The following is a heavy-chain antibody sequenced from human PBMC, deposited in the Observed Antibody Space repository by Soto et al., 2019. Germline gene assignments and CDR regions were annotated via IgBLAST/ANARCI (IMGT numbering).Heavy chain of an antibody. CDR1: EKSFTDDG. V-gene: IGHV1-18*04. J-gene: IGHJ6*02. CDR2: ISGYNAKT. D-gene: IGHD2-8*02. CDR3: AETGGNYFGLDV. Sequence: GASVXGAWKCAEKSFTDDGGSWCLQAPGQGLEWLGWISGYNAKTRDAPKFQDRVTMNADTSTTTAFLEVRRLTSDDSGTYFCAETGGNYFGLDVWGQGPTVTVSS.